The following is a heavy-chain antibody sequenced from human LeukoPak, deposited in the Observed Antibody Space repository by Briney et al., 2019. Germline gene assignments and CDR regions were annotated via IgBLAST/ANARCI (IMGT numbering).Heavy chain of an antibody. CDR3: ARVWGVTDFYDNRGAFDI. CDR1: GGSISSYY. D-gene: IGHD3-22*01. V-gene: IGHV4-59*01. J-gene: IGHJ3*02. CDR2: IYYSGST. Sequence: SETLSLTCTVSGGSISSYYWSWIRQPPGKGLEWIGYIYYSGSTNYNPSLKSRVTISLDTSKNQFSLKLSSVTAADTAVYYCARVWGVTDFYDNRGAFDIWGQGTMVTVSS.